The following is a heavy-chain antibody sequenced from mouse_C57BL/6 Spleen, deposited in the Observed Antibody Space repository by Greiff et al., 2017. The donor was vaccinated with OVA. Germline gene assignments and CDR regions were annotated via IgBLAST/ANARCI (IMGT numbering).Heavy chain of an antibody. Sequence: VQLQQSGPGLVAPSQSLSITCTVSGFSLTSYAISWVRQPPGKGLEWLGVIWTGGGTNYNSALKSRLSISKDNSKSQVFLKMNSLQTDDTARYYCARNRAYGNYGSYWYFDVWGTGTTVTVSS. CDR1: GFSLTSYA. V-gene: IGHV2-9-1*01. CDR2: IWTGGGT. D-gene: IGHD2-1*01. J-gene: IGHJ1*03. CDR3: ARNRAYGNYGSYWYFDV.